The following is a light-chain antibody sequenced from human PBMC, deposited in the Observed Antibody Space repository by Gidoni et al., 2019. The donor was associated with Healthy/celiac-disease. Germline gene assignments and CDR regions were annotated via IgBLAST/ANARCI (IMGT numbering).Light chain of an antibody. V-gene: IGKV4-1*01. CDR1: QSVLYSSNNKNY. CDR2: WAS. Sequence: DIVMTQSPDSLAVSLGERATINCKSSQSVLYSSNNKNYLAWYQQKPGQPPKLLIYWASTRESGVPDRFSGSGSGTDFTLTISSLQVEDVAVYYCQQYYSTPRTFXXXTKLEIK. CDR3: QQYYSTPRT. J-gene: IGKJ2*01.